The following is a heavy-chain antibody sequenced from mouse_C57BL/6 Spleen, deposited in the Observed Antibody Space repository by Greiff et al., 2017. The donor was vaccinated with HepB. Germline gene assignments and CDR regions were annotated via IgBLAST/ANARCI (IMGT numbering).Heavy chain of an antibody. D-gene: IGHD2-14*01. CDR1: GYAFTNYL. J-gene: IGHJ2*01. CDR3: ARGRIYYRFDY. V-gene: IGHV1-54*01. Sequence: VQRVESGAELVRPGTSVKVSCKASGYAFTNYLIEWVKQRPGQGLEWIGVINPGSGGTNYNEKFKGKATLTADKSSSTAYMQLSSLTSEDSAVYFCARGRIYYRFDYWGQGTTLTVSS. CDR2: INPGSGGT.